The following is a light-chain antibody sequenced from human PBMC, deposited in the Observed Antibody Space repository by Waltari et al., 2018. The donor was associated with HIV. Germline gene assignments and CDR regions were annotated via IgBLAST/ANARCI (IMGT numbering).Light chain of an antibody. J-gene: IGLJ3*02. Sequence: SYELTQPPSVSVSPGQTARITCSGDALPKQYAYWYQQKPGQAPVLVRYKDSERPSGIPERFSGSSSGTTVTLTSSGVQAEDEADYYCQSADSSGTYWVFGGGTKLTVL. CDR1: ALPKQY. CDR3: QSADSSGTYWV. CDR2: KDS. V-gene: IGLV3-25*03.